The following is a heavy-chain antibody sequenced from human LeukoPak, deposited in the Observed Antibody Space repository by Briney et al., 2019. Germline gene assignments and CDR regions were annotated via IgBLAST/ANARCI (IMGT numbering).Heavy chain of an antibody. D-gene: IGHD4-17*01. V-gene: IGHV4-31*03. CDR2: IYYSGST. CDR3: ARESGRSYGDYSFDY. CDR1: GGSISSGDY. J-gene: IGHJ4*02. Sequence: RTSETLSLTCTVSGGSISSGDYWSWIRQHPGKGLEWIGYIYYSGSTYYNPSLKSRVTISVDTSKNQFSLKLSSVTAADTAVYYCARESGRSYGDYSFDYWGQGTLVTVSS.